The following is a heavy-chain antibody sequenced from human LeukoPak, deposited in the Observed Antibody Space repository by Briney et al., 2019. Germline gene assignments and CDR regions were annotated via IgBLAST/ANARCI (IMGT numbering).Heavy chain of an antibody. CDR3: AKSPSYYYYMDV. Sequence: PGGTLRLSCAASGFTFSSFGMSWVRQAPGKGLEWVSAISGSGGSTYYADSVKGRFTISRDNSKNTLYLQMNSLRAEDTAVYYCAKSPSYYYYMDVWGKGTTVTVSS. V-gene: IGHV3-23*01. CDR2: ISGSGGST. CDR1: GFTFSSFG. J-gene: IGHJ6*03.